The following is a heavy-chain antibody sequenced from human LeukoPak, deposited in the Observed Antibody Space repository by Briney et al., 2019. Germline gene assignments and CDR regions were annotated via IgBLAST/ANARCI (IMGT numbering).Heavy chain of an antibody. CDR1: GYTFTSYG. CDR2: ISAYNGNT. CDR3: ARDSPSLGAFDI. V-gene: IGHV1-18*01. J-gene: IGHJ3*02. Sequence: ASVKVSCKASGYTFTSYGISWVRQAPGQGLEWMGWISAYNGNTNYAQKLQGRVTTTTDTSTSTAYMELRSLRSDDTAVYYCARDSPSLGAFDIWGRGTMVTVSS.